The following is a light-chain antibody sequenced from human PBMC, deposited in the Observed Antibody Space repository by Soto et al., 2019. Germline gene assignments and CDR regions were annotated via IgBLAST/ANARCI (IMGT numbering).Light chain of an antibody. CDR2: DAV. CDR3: QHYDNPPPFT. V-gene: IGKV1-33*01. CDR1: QDIRKY. Sequence: DIQMTQSPPSLSASVGDRVTITWQASQDIRKYLNWYQHKPGKAPKLLLYDAVTLDPGVPSRFHGSGSGTYFSFTISSLQPEDVATYHCQHYDNPPPFTFGPGTKVDIK. J-gene: IGKJ3*01.